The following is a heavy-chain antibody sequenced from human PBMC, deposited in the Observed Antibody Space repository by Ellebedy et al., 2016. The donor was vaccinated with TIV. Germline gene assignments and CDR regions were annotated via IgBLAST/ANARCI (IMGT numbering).Heavy chain of an antibody. V-gene: IGHV4-4*02. CDR2: IYPSGTT. CDR1: GGSINSGDW. CDR3: ARDLRITLVRGVIEYNWFDP. J-gene: IGHJ5*02. D-gene: IGHD3-10*01. Sequence: SETLSLTCTVSGGSINSGDWWSWVRQPPGTGLEWIGQIYPSGTTNYNPSLKSRVTMSVDKSNNQFSLNLNSVTAADTAVYYCARDLRITLVRGVIEYNWFDPWGQGTLVTVSS.